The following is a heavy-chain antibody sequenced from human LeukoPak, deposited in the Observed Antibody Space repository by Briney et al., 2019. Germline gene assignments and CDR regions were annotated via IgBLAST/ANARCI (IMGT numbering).Heavy chain of an antibody. J-gene: IGHJ4*02. Sequence: GASVKDSCKASGYTFTAYYMHWVRQAPGQGLEWMGWINPKSGGTNYPQKFQGRVTMTRDTSISTAYMELSRLRSDDTAVYYCARGIYGGNSPLVDYWGQGTLVTVSS. D-gene: IGHD4-23*01. CDR3: ARGIYGGNSPLVDY. V-gene: IGHV1-2*02. CDR2: INPKSGGT. CDR1: GYTFTAYY.